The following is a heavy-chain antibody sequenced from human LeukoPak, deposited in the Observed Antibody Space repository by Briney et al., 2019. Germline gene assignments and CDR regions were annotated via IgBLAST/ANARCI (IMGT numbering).Heavy chain of an antibody. J-gene: IGHJ4*02. Sequence: ASVKVSCKASGYTFTSYGISWVRQAPGQGLEWMGWISAYNGNTNYAQKLQGRVTMTTDTSTSTAYMELRSLRSDDTAVYYCGGGMGIRIFGVVIIQAFDYWGQGTLVTVSS. CDR3: GGGMGIRIFGVVIIQAFDY. D-gene: IGHD3-3*01. CDR1: GYTFTSYG. V-gene: IGHV1-18*01. CDR2: ISAYNGNT.